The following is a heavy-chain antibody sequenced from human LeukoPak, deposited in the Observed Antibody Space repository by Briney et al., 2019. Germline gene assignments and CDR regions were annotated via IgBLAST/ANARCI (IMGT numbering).Heavy chain of an antibody. J-gene: IGHJ4*02. Sequence: GGSLRLSCAASGFTFSSYGMHWVRQAPGKGLEWVAFIRHDGSNKYYADSVKGRFTISRDNSKNTLYLQMNSLRAEDTAVYYCAKDFLAAGEYYYGSGSYYPFDYWGQGTLVTVSS. CDR2: IRHDGSNK. CDR1: GFTFSSYG. D-gene: IGHD3-10*01. V-gene: IGHV3-30*02. CDR3: AKDFLAAGEYYYGSGSYYPFDY.